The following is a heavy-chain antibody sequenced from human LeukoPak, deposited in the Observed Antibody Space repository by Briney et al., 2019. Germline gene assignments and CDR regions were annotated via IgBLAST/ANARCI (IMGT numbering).Heavy chain of an antibody. CDR2: ISSRSFTI. CDR1: GFTFSAYS. CDR3: AREGYYSGMDV. J-gene: IGHJ6*02. V-gene: IGHV3-48*04. Sequence: GGSLRLSCAASGFTFSAYSMNWVRQAPGKGLDWVSYISSRSFTIYYADSVKGRFTISRDNAKNSLYLQMNSLRAEDTAVYYCAREGYYSGMDVWGQGTTVTVSS.